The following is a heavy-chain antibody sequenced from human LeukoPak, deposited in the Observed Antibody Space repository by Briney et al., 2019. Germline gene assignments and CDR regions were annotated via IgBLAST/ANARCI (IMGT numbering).Heavy chain of an antibody. D-gene: IGHD1-1*01. J-gene: IGHJ4*02. CDR1: GGSFSGYY. CDR3: ARDWNRYAY. V-gene: IGHV4-34*11. Sequence: NSSETLSLTCAVYGGSFSGYYWSWIRQPPGKGLEWIGSFSCSGSTYYNPSLKSRVTISVDTSKSQISLYMDSVTAADTAVYYCARDWNRYAYWGQGTLVTASS. CDR2: FSCSGST.